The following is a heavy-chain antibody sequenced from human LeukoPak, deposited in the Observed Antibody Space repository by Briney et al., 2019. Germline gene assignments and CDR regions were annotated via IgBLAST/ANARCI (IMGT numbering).Heavy chain of an antibody. V-gene: IGHV4-61*01. CDR3: ARVPYGGSASLFDY. J-gene: IGHJ4*02. D-gene: IGHD6-6*01. CDR1: GGSISSSSYY. CDR2: IYSSGGT. Sequence: SETLSLTCTVSGGSISSSSYYWSWIRQAPGKGLEWIGYIYSSGGTNYNPSLKSRVTISVDTSKNQFSLKLSSVTAGDTAFYYCARVPYGGSASLFDYWGQGTLVTVSS.